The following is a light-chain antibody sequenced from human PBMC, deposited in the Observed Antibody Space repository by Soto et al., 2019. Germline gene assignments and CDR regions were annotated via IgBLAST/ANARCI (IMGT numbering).Light chain of an antibody. Sequence: QSVLTQPPSASGTPGQRVTISCSGSSSNLGSKTVNWYQQLPGTAPKLLIYEVSKRPSGVSNRFSGSKSGNTASLTISGLQGEDESHYYCSSYTSDTTVLFGGGTKLTVL. V-gene: IGLV1-44*01. CDR3: SSYTSDTTVL. J-gene: IGLJ2*01. CDR2: EVS. CDR1: SSNLGSKT.